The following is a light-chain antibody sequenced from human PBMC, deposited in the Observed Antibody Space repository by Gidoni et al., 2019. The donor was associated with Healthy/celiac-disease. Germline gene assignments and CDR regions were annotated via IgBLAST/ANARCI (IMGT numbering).Light chain of an antibody. CDR3: QQRSNWPPALT. V-gene: IGKV3-11*01. J-gene: IGKJ4*01. CDR2: DAS. Sequence: EIVLTQSPATLSLSPGERATLSCRASQSVSSYLAWYQQKPGQAPRLLIHDASKRATGIPARFSGSGSGTDFTLTISSLEPEDFAVYYCQQRSNWPPALTFGGGTKVEIK. CDR1: QSVSSY.